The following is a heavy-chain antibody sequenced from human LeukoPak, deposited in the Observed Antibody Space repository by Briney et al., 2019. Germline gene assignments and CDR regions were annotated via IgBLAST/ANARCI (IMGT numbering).Heavy chain of an antibody. CDR1: GYTFTSYD. J-gene: IGHJ6*04. Sequence: ASVKVSCKASGYTFTSYDINWVRQATGQGLEWMGWMNPNSGNTGYAQKFQGRVTMTRDTSTSTVYMELSSLRSEDTAVYYCARDGDVVVVAATSYYYGMDVWGKGTTVTVSS. D-gene: IGHD2-15*01. CDR3: ARDGDVVVVAATSYYYGMDV. CDR2: MNPNSGNT. V-gene: IGHV1-8*01.